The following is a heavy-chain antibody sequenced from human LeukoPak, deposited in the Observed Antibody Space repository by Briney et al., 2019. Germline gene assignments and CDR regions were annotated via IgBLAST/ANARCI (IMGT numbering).Heavy chain of an antibody. Sequence: SETLSLTCAVYGGSFSGYYWSWIRQPPGKGLEWIGEINHSGSTNYNPSLKSRVTISVDTSKNQFSLKLSPVTAADTAVYYCARRLMTTVTTARRSGWYFDLWGRGTLVTVSS. D-gene: IGHD4-17*01. J-gene: IGHJ2*01. CDR3: ARRLMTTVTTARRSGWYFDL. CDR2: INHSGST. V-gene: IGHV4-34*01. CDR1: GGSFSGYY.